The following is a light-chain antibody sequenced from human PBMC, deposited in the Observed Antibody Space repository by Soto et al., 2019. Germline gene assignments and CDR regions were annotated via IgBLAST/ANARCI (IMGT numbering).Light chain of an antibody. CDR2: KTS. CDR1: RTIGTN. CDR3: LQYADWPLT. Sequence: IVMTQSPATVSVSPGESTSLSCRASRTIGTNLGWYQQKPGQAPRLLISKTSNRATGVPARFSGSGSGTEFTLTITSLQSEDIAVYYCLQYADWPLTFGGGTKVDIK. V-gene: IGKV3-15*01. J-gene: IGKJ4*01.